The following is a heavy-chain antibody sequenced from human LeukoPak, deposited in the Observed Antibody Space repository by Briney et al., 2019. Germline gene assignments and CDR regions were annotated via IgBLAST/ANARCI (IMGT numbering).Heavy chain of an antibody. CDR2: IYSGGST. CDR1: GFTVSSNY. J-gene: IGHJ6*03. Sequence: GGSLRLSCAASGFTVSSNYMSWVRQAPGKGLEWVSVIYSGGSTYYADSVKGRFTISRDNSKNTLYLQMNSLRAEDTAVYYCARSMVNYYYYMDVWGKGTTVTVSS. V-gene: IGHV3-53*01. CDR3: ARSMVNYYYYMDV. D-gene: IGHD5-18*01.